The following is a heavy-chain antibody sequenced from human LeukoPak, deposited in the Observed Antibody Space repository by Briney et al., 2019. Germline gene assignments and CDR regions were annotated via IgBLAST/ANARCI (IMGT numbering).Heavy chain of an antibody. CDR1: GGSFSGYY. CDR3: ARGFGGDAFDI. D-gene: IGHD3-10*01. CDR2: INDSGST. Sequence: SETLSLTCAVYGGSFSGYYWSWIRQPPGRGLEWIGEINDSGSTNNNPSLKSRVTISVDTSKNQFSLNLSSETAADTAVYYCARGFGGDAFDIWGQGTVVTVSS. V-gene: IGHV4-34*01. J-gene: IGHJ3*02.